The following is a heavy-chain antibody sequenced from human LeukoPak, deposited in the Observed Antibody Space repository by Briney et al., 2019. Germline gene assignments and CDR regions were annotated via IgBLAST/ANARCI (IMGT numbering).Heavy chain of an antibody. CDR2: IYYSGST. Sequence: SQTLSLTCTVSGGSISSSSYYWGWIRQPPGKGLEWIGSIYYSGSTYYNPSLKSRVTISVDTSKNQFSLKLSSVTAADTAVYYCARVDSSSWYDYWGQGILVTVSS. J-gene: IGHJ4*02. V-gene: IGHV4-39*07. D-gene: IGHD6-13*01. CDR1: GGSISSSSYY. CDR3: ARVDSSSWYDY.